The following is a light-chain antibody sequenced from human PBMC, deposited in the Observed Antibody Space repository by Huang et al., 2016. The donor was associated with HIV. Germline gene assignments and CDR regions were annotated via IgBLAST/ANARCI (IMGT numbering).Light chain of an antibody. CDR3: QQYDAFPCA. V-gene: IGKV3-20*01. Sequence: EVILTQSPGTLSLSPGERATLSCRASQGVSTYLAWYQQKPGQAPRLLIYGASNRAAGSPDRFRGSGARTDFTLTISRLEPEDFAVYFCQQYDAFPCAFGQGTKLEI. CDR2: GAS. J-gene: IGKJ2*02. CDR1: QGVSTY.